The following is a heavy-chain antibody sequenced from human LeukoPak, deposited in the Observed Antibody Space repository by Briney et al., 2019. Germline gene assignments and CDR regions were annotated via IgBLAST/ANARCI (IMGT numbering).Heavy chain of an antibody. CDR3: ARGPRYYDFWSGYYCWFDP. D-gene: IGHD3-3*01. CDR1: GYTFTSYG. V-gene: IGHV1-18*01. CDR2: ISAYNGNT. Sequence: GASVKVSCKASGYTFTSYGISWVRQSPGQGLEWMGWISAYNGNTNYAQKLQGRVTMTTDTSTSTAYMELRSLRSDDTAVYYCARGPRYYDFWSGYYCWFDPWGQGTLVTVSS. J-gene: IGHJ5*02.